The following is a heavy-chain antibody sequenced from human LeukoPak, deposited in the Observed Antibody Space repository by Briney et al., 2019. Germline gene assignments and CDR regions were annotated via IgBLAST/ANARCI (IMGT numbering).Heavy chain of an antibody. Sequence: GESLKISCKCSGYSFTSYWIGWVRQMPGKGLEWMGIIYPGDSDTRYSPSFQGQVTISADKSISTAYLQWSSLKASDTAMYYCARLRWSSSEYFQHWGQGTLVTVSS. CDR1: GYSFTSYW. J-gene: IGHJ1*01. CDR2: IYPGDSDT. D-gene: IGHD4-23*01. CDR3: ARLRWSSSEYFQH. V-gene: IGHV5-51*01.